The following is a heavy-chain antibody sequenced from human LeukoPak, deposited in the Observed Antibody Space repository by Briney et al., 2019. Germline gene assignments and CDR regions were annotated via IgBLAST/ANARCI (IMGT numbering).Heavy chain of an antibody. CDR3: ARDRGYSGSYYFDY. Sequence: SETLSLTCTVSGGSIRSSYYYWGWIRQHPGKGLEWIGYIYYSGSTYYNPSLKSRVTISVDTSKNQFSLKLSSVAAADTAVYYCARDRGYSGSYYFDYWGQGTLVTVSS. CDR1: GGSIRSSYYY. J-gene: IGHJ4*02. D-gene: IGHD1-26*01. CDR2: IYYSGST. V-gene: IGHV4-31*03.